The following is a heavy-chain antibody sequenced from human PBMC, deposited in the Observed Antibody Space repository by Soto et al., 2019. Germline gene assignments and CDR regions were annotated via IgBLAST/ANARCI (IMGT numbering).Heavy chain of an antibody. Sequence: KPSETLSLTCAVSGGSISSSNWWSWVRQPPGKGLEWIGEIYHSGSTNYNPSLKSRVTISVDKSKNQFSLKLSSVTAADTAVYYCARADVEMATINYYGMDVWGQGTTVTVS. CDR3: ARADVEMATINYYGMDV. V-gene: IGHV4-4*02. CDR2: IYHSGST. D-gene: IGHD5-12*01. CDR1: GGSISSSNW. J-gene: IGHJ6*02.